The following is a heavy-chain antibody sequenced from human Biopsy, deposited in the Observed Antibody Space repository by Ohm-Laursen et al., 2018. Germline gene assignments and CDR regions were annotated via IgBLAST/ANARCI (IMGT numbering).Heavy chain of an antibody. CDR2: IFNRGNT. D-gene: IGHD6-19*01. Sequence: TLSFTCTVSADCACSGRFFWIWLRQPPGWGAVYFGDIFNRGNTANYNPSLASRVTISIDMPKNQFYLKLTTVTAADTAVYYCARGMRSSGWPYFDSWGQGTLVTVSS. V-gene: IGHV4-61*01. CDR1: ADCACSGRFF. CDR3: ARGMRSSGWPYFDS. J-gene: IGHJ4*02.